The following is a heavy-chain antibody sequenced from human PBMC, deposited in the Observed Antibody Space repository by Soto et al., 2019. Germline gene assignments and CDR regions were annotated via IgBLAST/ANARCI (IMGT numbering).Heavy chain of an antibody. CDR1: GGTFSSYA. V-gene: IGHV1-69*01. D-gene: IGHD6-13*01. CDR2: IIPIFGTA. CDR3: AWGHSWQQLVEGDAFDI. J-gene: IGHJ3*02. Sequence: QVQLVQSGAEVKKPGSSVKVSCKASGGTFSSYAISWVRQAPEQGLEWMGGIIPIFGTANYAQKFQGRVTITADESTSTAYMELSSLRSEDTAVYYCAWGHSWQQLVEGDAFDIWGQGTMVTVSS.